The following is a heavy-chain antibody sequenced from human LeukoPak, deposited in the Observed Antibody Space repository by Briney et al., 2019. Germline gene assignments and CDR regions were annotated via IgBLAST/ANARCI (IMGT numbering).Heavy chain of an antibody. CDR2: IGTAGDT. V-gene: IGHV3-13*04. J-gene: IGHJ3*02. CDR3: ARSLLAGTRGAFDI. Sequence: PGGSLRLSCAASGFTFSSYDMHWVCQATGKGLEWVSAIGTAGDTYYPGSVKGRFTISRENAKNSLYLQMNSLRAGDTAVYYCARSLLAGTRGAFDIWGQGTMVTVSS. D-gene: IGHD6-19*01. CDR1: GFTFSSYD.